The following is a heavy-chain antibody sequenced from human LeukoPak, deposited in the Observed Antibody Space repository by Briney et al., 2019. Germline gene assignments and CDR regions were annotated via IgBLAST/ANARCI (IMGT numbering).Heavy chain of an antibody. CDR2: IVGSST. J-gene: IGHJ4*02. CDR1: GFTGRDYH. D-gene: IGHD6-19*01. CDR3: TRDEPGSSWFN. Sequence: GGALRLSCATSGFTGRDYHLKWNRPAPGEGLELVSAIVGSSTHHADSVKGRFTISRDNFKNTLNLQMNSLRAEDSAIYYCTRDEPGSSWFNWGQGTLVTVSS. V-gene: IGHV3-23*01.